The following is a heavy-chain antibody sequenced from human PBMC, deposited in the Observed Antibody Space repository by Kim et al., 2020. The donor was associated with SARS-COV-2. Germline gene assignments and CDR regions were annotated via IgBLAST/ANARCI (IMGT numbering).Heavy chain of an antibody. V-gene: IGHV4-34*01. D-gene: IGHD2-2*01. CDR3: ARGSLHCSSTSCTFDY. J-gene: IGHJ4*02. Sequence: SRKSRVTISVDTSKNQFSLKLSSVTTADTAVYYCARGSLHCSSTSCTFDYWGQGTLVTVSS.